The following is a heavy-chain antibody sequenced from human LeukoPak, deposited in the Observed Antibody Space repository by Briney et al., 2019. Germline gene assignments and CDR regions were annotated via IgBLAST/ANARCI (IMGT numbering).Heavy chain of an antibody. Sequence: GGSLRLSCAASGFTFSSYSMNWVRQAPGKGLEWVSSISSSSSYIYYTDSVKGRFTISRDNAKKSLYLQMNSLRAEDTAVYYCARVGGITLALAPSPFPDYNYYYMDVWGKGTAVTVSS. D-gene: IGHD3-10*01. CDR2: ISSSSSYI. V-gene: IGHV3-21*01. CDR1: GFTFSSYS. CDR3: ARVGGITLALAPSPFPDYNYYYMDV. J-gene: IGHJ6*03.